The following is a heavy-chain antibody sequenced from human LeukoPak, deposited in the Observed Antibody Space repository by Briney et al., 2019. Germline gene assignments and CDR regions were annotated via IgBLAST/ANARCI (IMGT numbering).Heavy chain of an antibody. J-gene: IGHJ4*02. CDR2: IGGSGTII. CDR3: ARDNFAQAQTGWFDW. D-gene: IGHD1-20*01. Sequence: GGSLILSCAASGFTSSSYEMNWVRQAPGKGLEWISYIGGSGTIIYYTDSVKGRFTISRDDAKNSLYLQVNSLTVGDTAVYYCARDNFAQAQTGWFDWWGQGTLVTVSS. V-gene: IGHV3-48*03. CDR1: GFTSSSYE.